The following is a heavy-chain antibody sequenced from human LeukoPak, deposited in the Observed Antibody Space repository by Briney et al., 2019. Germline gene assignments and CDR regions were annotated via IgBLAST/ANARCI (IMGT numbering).Heavy chain of an antibody. CDR3: AREGTIFGVVITSDYYYYGMDV. CDR1: GYTFTSYG. Sequence: ASVKVSCKASGYTFTSYGISWVRQAPGQGLEWMGWISAYNGNTNYAQKLQGRVTMTTDTSTSTAHMELRSLRSDDTAVYYCAREGTIFGVVITSDYYYYGMDVWGQGTTVTVSS. CDR2: ISAYNGNT. J-gene: IGHJ6*02. V-gene: IGHV1-18*01. D-gene: IGHD3-3*01.